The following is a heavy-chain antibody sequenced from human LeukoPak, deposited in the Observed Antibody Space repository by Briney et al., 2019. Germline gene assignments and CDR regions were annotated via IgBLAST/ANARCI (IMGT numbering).Heavy chain of an antibody. CDR2: IYYSGST. D-gene: IGHD2-8*01. CDR1: GGSISSYY. CDR3: ARYAISTFDY. J-gene: IGHJ4*02. V-gene: IGHV4-59*01. Sequence: PSETLSLTCTVSGGSISSYYWSWIRQPPGKGLEWIGYIYYSGSTNYNPSLKSRVTISADTSKNQFSLKLSSVTAADTAVYYCARYAISTFDYWGQGTLVTVSS.